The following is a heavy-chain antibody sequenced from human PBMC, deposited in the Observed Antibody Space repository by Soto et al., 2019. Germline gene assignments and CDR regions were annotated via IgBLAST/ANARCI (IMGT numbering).Heavy chain of an antibody. CDR1: GGSISSGDYY. J-gene: IGHJ5*02. CDR3: XXXXPDGSRLDP. V-gene: IGHV4-30-4*01. CDR2: IYYSGST. Sequence: QVQLQESGPGLVKPSXTLSLTCTVSGGSISSGDYYWSWIRQPPGKGLEWIGYIYYSGSTYYNPSLKSRVTISVDTSKNQFSLKLSSVTAADTAVXXXXXXXPDGSRLDPWGQGTLVTVSS. D-gene: IGHD6-13*01.